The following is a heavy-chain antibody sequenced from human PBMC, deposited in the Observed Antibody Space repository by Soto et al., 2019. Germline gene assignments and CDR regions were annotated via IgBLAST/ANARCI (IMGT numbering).Heavy chain of an antibody. CDR2: TYYRSKWYN. V-gene: IGHV6-1*01. CDR3: ARQRLDYGDYYYYGMDV. CDR1: GDSVSSNRAA. J-gene: IGHJ6*02. Sequence: SQTHSLTCAISGDSVSSNRAAWNWIRPSPSRGLEWLGRTYYRSKWYNDYAVSVKSRITINPDTSKNQFSLQLNSVTPEDTAVYYCARQRLDYGDYYYYGMDVWGQGTTVTSP. D-gene: IGHD4-17*01.